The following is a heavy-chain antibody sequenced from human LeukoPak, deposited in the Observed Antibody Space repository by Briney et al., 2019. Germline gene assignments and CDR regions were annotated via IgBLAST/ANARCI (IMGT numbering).Heavy chain of an antibody. Sequence: GGSLRLSCAASGFTFSNNAMSWVRQAPGKGLEWVSATSTSGGSAYYADSVKGRFTISRDNSKNTLYLQMDSLRANDTAVYYCARYSGSYYYPPAWDLWGQGTLVTVSS. CDR2: TSTSGGSA. J-gene: IGHJ4*02. V-gene: IGHV3-23*01. CDR1: GFTFSNNA. CDR3: ARYSGSYYYPPAWDL. D-gene: IGHD1-26*01.